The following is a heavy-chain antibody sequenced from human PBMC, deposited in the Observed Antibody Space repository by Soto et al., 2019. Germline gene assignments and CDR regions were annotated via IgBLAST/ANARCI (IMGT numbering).Heavy chain of an antibody. Sequence: EVQLVESGGDLVQPGGSLRLSCAASGFTFSGHWMHWVRQVPGKGLEWVSGINTDGGSSAYADSVKGRFTISRDNAKNTLYLQMKGLRAEDTAVYYCAREAGYCSRTSCYRRAFDTWGQGTTVTVSS. CDR2: INTDGGSS. CDR3: AREAGYCSRTSCYRRAFDT. V-gene: IGHV3-74*03. J-gene: IGHJ3*02. D-gene: IGHD2-2*01. CDR1: GFTFSGHW.